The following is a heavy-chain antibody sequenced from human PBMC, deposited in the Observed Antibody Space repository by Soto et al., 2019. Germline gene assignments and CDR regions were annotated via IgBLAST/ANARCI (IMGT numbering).Heavy chain of an antibody. CDR1: GGSISSGDYY. V-gene: IGHV4-30-4*01. CDR3: ARGGPAAIFYWFDP. D-gene: IGHD2-2*01. CDR2: IYYSGST. J-gene: IGHJ5*02. Sequence: SETLSLTCTVSGGSISSGDYYWSWIRQPPGKGLEWIGYIYYSGSTYYNPSLKSRVTISVDTSKNQFSLKLSSVTAADTAVYYCARGGPAAIFYWFDPWGQGTLVTVSS.